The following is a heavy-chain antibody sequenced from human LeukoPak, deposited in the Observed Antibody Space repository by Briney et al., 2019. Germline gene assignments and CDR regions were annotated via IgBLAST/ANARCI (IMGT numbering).Heavy chain of an antibody. J-gene: IGHJ4*02. D-gene: IGHD3-22*01. CDR1: GFTFSSSA. CDR3: AADYYDSSGHHFDY. V-gene: IGHV3-23*01. CDR2: IRGSGGST. Sequence: PGGSLTLSCAASGFTFSSSATSSVRHAPGKGLEWVSAIRGSGGSTYYADSVKGRFTISRDNSKNTLYLQMNSLRAEDTAVYYCAADYYDSSGHHFDYWGQGTLVTVSS.